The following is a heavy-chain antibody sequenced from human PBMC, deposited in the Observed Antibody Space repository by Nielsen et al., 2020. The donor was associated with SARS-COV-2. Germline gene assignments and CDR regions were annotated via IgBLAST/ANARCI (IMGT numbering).Heavy chain of an antibody. V-gene: IGHV1/OR15-2*02. CDR3: ARSATHDSHDL. J-gene: IGHJ4*02. CDR2: INIYNYNT. CDR1: GYTFTDYY. Sequence: ASVKVSCKASGYTFTDYYIHWVRQAPGQGLEWMGWINIYNYNTNYPQKFQGRVTMTTDISASTAYMELRSLRSDDTAVYYCARSATHDSHDLWGQGTLVTVSS. D-gene: IGHD3-3*01.